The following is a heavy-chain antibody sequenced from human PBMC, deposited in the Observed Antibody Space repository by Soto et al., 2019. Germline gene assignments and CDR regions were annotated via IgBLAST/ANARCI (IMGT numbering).Heavy chain of an antibody. Sequence: PSETLSLTCTVSGGSISSYYWSWIRQPPGKGLEWIGYIYYSGSTNYNPSLKSRVTISVDTSKNQFSLKLSSVTAAGTAVYYCARGVVVVPAANSQFYYYYYYGMDVWGQGTTVTVSS. CDR2: IYYSGST. V-gene: IGHV4-59*01. CDR3: ARGVVVVPAANSQFYYYYYYGMDV. CDR1: GGSISSYY. D-gene: IGHD2-2*01. J-gene: IGHJ6*02.